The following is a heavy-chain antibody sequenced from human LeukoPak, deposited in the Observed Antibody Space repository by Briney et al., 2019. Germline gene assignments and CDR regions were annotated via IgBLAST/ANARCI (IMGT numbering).Heavy chain of an antibody. CDR1: GGSISSGGYY. CDR2: IYYSGST. D-gene: IGHD1-26*01. CDR3: ARDSSGSYSGWFDP. J-gene: IGHJ5*02. Sequence: PSETLSLTCTVSGGSISSGGYYWSWIRPHPGKGLEWIGYIYYSGSTYYNPSLKSRVTISVDTSKNQFSLKLSSVTAADTAVYYCARDSSGSYSGWFDPWGQGTLVTVSS. V-gene: IGHV4-31*03.